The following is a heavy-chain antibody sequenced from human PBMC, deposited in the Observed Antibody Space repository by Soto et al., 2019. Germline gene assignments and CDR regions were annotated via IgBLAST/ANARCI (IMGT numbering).Heavy chain of an antibody. D-gene: IGHD5-12*01. V-gene: IGHV3-48*03. Sequence: GVSLRLSCAASGFTFSSYEMNGVRRAPGKGLEWVSYISSSGSTIYYADSVKGRFTISRDNAKNSLYLQMNSLRAEDTAVYYCARAPMATIKNWFDPWGQGTLVTVSS. CDR1: GFTFSSYE. CDR3: ARAPMATIKNWFDP. J-gene: IGHJ5*02. CDR2: ISSSGSTI.